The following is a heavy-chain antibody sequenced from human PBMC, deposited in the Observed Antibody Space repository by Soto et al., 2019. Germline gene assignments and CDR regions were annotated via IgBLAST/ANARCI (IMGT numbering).Heavy chain of an antibody. J-gene: IGHJ4*02. CDR3: ARDPYPADYGDYS. CDR2: ISSSSSYI. Sequence: GGSLRLSCAASGFTFSSYSMNWVRQAPGKGLEWVSSISSSSSYIYYADSVKGRFTISRDNAKNSLYLQMNSLRAEDTAVYYCARDPYPADYGDYSWGQGTLVTVSS. V-gene: IGHV3-21*01. D-gene: IGHD4-17*01. CDR1: GFTFSSYS.